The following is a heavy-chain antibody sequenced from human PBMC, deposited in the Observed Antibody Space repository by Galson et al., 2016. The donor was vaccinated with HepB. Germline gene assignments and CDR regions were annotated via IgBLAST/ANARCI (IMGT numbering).Heavy chain of an antibody. D-gene: IGHD3-10*01. CDR2: ISGTGSST. V-gene: IGHV3-23*01. CDR3: ANDLFVITRGTS. CDR1: GFSFSTYG. J-gene: IGHJ1*01. Sequence: SLRLSCAASGFSFSTYGMNWVRQAPGKGLEWVSSISGTGSSTFYANSVKGRFTISRDKSKNTLFLEMRTLRAEDTGVYYCANDLFVITRGTSWGQGTRVLVSS.